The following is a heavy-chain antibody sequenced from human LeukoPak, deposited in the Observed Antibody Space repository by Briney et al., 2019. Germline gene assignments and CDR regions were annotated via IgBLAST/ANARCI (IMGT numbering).Heavy chain of an antibody. V-gene: IGHV1-8*01. Sequence: ASVKVSCKASGYTFTIYDINWVRQATGQGLEWMGWMNPNSGNKVYAQKFQGRDTMTRNTAISTAYMELSSLRSEDPAVYYCARVAVGSSSEPHYYYYMDVWGKGTTVTVSS. D-gene: IGHD6-6*01. CDR1: GYTFTIYD. CDR2: MNPNSGNK. J-gene: IGHJ6*03. CDR3: ARVAVGSSSEPHYYYYMDV.